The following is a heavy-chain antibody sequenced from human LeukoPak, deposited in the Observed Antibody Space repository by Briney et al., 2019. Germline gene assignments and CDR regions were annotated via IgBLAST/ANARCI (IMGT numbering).Heavy chain of an antibody. Sequence: GGSLRLSCAASGFTFSSYGMHWVRQAPGKGLEWEAVISYDGSNKYYADSVKGRFTISRDNSKNTLYLQMNSLRAEDTAVYYCAKDASPTVTTAYWYFDLWGRGTLVTVSS. J-gene: IGHJ2*01. D-gene: IGHD4-17*01. V-gene: IGHV3-30*18. CDR1: GFTFSSYG. CDR2: ISYDGSNK. CDR3: AKDASPTVTTAYWYFDL.